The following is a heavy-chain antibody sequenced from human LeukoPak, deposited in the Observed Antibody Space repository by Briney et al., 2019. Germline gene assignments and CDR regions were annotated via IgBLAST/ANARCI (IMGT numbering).Heavy chain of an antibody. D-gene: IGHD5-12*01. CDR1: GGSIGNSNW. Sequence: SETLPLTCAVSGGSIGNSNWWSWVRQTPGKGLEWIGEIYHSGSTNYNPSLKSRVTISVDKSKNQFSLKLSSVTAADTAVYYSIRDLGYRRHFDYWGQGTLVTVSS. V-gene: IGHV4-4*02. J-gene: IGHJ4*02. CDR2: IYHSGST. CDR3: IRDLGYRRHFDY.